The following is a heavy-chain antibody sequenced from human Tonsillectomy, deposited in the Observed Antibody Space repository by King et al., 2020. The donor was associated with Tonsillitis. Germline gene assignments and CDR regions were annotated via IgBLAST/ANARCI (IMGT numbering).Heavy chain of an antibody. V-gene: IGHV3-23*04. CDR2: ISATASRT. D-gene: IGHD1-26*01. Sequence: VQLVESGGGLVQPGGSLRLSCAASGFTFSSYAMSWVRQAPGKGLEWFSAISATASRTYYADSVKGRFTVSRDNTKNTLYLQMNTLRAEDTAVYYCAKFQWELLDRPDAFDIWGKGTMVTVSS. CDR1: GFTFSSYA. CDR3: AKFQWELLDRPDAFDI. J-gene: IGHJ3*02.